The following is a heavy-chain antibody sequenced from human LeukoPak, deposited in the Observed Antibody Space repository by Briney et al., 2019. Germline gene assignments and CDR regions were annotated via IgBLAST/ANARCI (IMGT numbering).Heavy chain of an antibody. J-gene: IGHJ4*02. CDR3: ARAFSASKSCDY. CDR2: IRPSNGNR. V-gene: IGHV1-18*01. CDR1: GYDFSTYG. D-gene: IGHD6-19*01. Sequence: GASVKVSCMPSGYDFSTYGITWVRQAPGQGLEYMGWIRPSNGNRDYAQKVQDRVALTTDTSTSTVYMELRSLRSDDTAVYYCARAFSASKSCDYWGQGTLVTVSS.